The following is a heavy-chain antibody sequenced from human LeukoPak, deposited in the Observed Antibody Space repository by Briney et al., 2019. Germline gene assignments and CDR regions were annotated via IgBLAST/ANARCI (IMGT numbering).Heavy chain of an antibody. CDR1: GFTFSSYA. V-gene: IGHV3-64*01. D-gene: IGHD3-3*01. J-gene: IGHJ6*03. Sequence: GGSLRLSCAASGFTFSSYAMHWVRQAPGKGLEYVSAISSNGGSTYYANSVKGRFTISRDNAKNSLYLQMNSLRAEDTAVYYCARVFAYYYMDVWGKGTTVTVSS. CDR3: ARVFAYYYMDV. CDR2: ISSNGGST.